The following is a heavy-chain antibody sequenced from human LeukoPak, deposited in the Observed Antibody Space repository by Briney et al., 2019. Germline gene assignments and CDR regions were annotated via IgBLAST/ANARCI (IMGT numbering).Heavy chain of an antibody. CDR2: FSGNSGST. V-gene: IGHV3-23*01. CDR1: GFTFSSYP. CDR3: AKRTIGATKLYYFDC. Sequence: GGSLRLSCAASGFTFSSYPMSWVRQAPGKGLEWVSTFSGNSGSTYYADSVKGRFTVSRGNSKNTLYLQMNSLRAEDTAVYYCAKRTIGATKLYYFDCWGQGTLVTVSS. D-gene: IGHD6-13*01. J-gene: IGHJ4*02.